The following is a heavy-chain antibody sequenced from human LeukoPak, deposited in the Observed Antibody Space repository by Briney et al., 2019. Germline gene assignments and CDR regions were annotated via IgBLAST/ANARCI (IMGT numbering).Heavy chain of an antibody. V-gene: IGHV3-30*18. D-gene: IGHD4-17*01. Sequence: PGGSLRLSCAASGFTFSSYGMHWVRQAPGKGLEWVAVISYDGSNKYYVDSVKGRFTISRDNSKNTLYLQMNSLRAEDTAVYYCAKCGDGTTVTTVLDYWGQGTLVTVSS. J-gene: IGHJ4*02. CDR2: ISYDGSNK. CDR1: GFTFSSYG. CDR3: AKCGDGTTVTTVLDY.